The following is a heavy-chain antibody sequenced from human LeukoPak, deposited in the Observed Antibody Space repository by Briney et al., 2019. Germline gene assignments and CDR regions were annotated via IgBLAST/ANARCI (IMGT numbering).Heavy chain of an antibody. D-gene: IGHD3-16*01. Sequence: SETLSLTCAVSGVSISDSTYYGGWIGQPPGKGLEWIGNIYYSGRTNYNPSLKSRVTISVDTSKNHFSLKLSSVTAADTAVYYCASLGLCVYQNCFDPWGQGTLVTVSS. J-gene: IGHJ5*02. CDR2: IYYSGRT. V-gene: IGHV4-39*01. CDR3: ASLGLCVYQNCFDP. CDR1: GVSISDSTYY.